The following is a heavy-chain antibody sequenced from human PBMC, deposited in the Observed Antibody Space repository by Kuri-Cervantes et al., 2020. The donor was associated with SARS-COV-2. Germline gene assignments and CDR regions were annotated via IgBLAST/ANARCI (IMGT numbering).Heavy chain of an antibody. CDR1: GGSVSSGSNY. Sequence: GSLRLSCTVSGGSVSSGSNYWSWIRQPPGKGLEWIGYIYYSGSTNYNPSLKSRVTISVDTSKNQFSLKLGSVTAADTAVYYCARGVTIFGEDVWGQGTTVTVSS. CDR3: ARGVTIFGEDV. V-gene: IGHV4-61*01. CDR2: IYYSGST. D-gene: IGHD3-3*01. J-gene: IGHJ6*02.